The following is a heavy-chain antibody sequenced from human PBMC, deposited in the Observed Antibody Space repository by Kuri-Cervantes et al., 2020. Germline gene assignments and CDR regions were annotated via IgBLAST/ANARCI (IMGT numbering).Heavy chain of an antibody. CDR2: ISGSGGST. CDR3: AGFRELIPGAFDI. D-gene: IGHD3-10*01. J-gene: IGHJ3*02. V-gene: IGHV3-23*01. CDR1: GFTFSSYA. Sequence: GESLKISCAASGFTFSSYAMSWVRQAPGKGLEWVSAISGSGGSTYYADSVKGRFTISRDNSKNTLYLQMNSLRAEDTAVYYCAGFRELIPGAFDIWGQGTMVTVSS.